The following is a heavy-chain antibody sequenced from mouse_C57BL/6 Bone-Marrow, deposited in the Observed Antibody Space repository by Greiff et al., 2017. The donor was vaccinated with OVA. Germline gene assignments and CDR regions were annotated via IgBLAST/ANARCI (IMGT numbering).Heavy chain of an antibody. Sequence: EVQLQQSGTVLARPGASVKMSCKTSGYTFTSYWMPWVKQRPGQGLEWIGAIYTGNSDTSYNQKFKGKAKLTAVTSASTAYMELSSLTNEDSAVYYGTSSTTVHWYFYVWGTGTTVTVSS. V-gene: IGHV1-5*01. CDR2: IYTGNSDT. J-gene: IGHJ1*03. CDR1: GYTFTSYW. D-gene: IGHD1-1*01. CDR3: TSSTTVHWYFYV.